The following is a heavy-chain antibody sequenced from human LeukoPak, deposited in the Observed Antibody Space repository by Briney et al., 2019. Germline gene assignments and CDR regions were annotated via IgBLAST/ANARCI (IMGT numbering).Heavy chain of an antibody. CDR1: GFTFSSYA. CDR2: INSDGSST. V-gene: IGHV3-74*01. Sequence: PGGSLRLSCAASGFTFSSYAMSGVRQAPGKGLVWVSRINSDGSSTSYADSVKGRFTISRDNAKNTLYLQMNSLRAEDTAVYYCARSDGSGVDYWGQGTLVTVSS. J-gene: IGHJ4*02. CDR3: ARSDGSGVDY. D-gene: IGHD3-10*01.